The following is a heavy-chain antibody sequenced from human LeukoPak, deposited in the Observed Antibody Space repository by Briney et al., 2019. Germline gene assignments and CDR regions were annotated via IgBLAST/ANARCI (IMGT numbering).Heavy chain of an antibody. J-gene: IGHJ4*02. CDR2: IYSSGST. V-gene: IGHV4-39*07. D-gene: IGHD4-17*01. CDR3: ARVGDDYGDYVPLI. Sequence: SETLSLTCTVSGASISSSSYYWGWIRQPPGKGLEWIGSIYSSGSTYYNPSLTSRVTISLDTSKNQFSLKLSSVTAADTAVYYCARVGDDYGDYVPLIWGQGTLVTVSS. CDR1: GASISSSSYY.